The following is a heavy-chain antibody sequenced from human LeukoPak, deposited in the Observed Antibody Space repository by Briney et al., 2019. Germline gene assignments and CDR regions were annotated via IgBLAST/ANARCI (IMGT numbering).Heavy chain of an antibody. J-gene: IGHJ4*02. V-gene: IGHV4-39*02. CDR1: GGSIRSSSYY. Sequence: SETLSLTCSVSGGSIRSSSYYWGWIRQPPGKGLEWIGSIYYSGSTYYNPSLRSRVTVSVDTSKNHFSLKLRSVTAADTAVYCCARLRGDYPVDYWGQGTLVTVSS. CDR2: IYYSGST. CDR3: ARLRGDYPVDY. D-gene: IGHD4-17*01.